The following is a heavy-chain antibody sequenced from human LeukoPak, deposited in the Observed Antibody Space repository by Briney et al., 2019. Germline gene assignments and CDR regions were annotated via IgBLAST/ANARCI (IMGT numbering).Heavy chain of an antibody. D-gene: IGHD2-21*01. CDR1: GGSISSGDYY. V-gene: IGHV4-30-4*01. J-gene: IGHJ4*02. CDR2: IFYTGST. CDR3: ASFYQAYYFDY. Sequence: SQTLSLTCTVSGGSISSGDYYWSWLRQPPGKGLEWIGYIFYTGSTYYNPSLKSRVTISVDTSKNQFSLKLSSVTAADTAVYSCASFYQAYYFDYWGQGTLVTVSS.